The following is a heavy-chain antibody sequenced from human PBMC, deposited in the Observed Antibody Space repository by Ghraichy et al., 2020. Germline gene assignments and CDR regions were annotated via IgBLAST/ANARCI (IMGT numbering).Heavy chain of an antibody. Sequence: GGSLRLSCAASGFTFSNYWMSWVRQAPGKGLEWVASIKQDGSEKYYVDSVKGRFTISRDNAKNSLYLQMNSLRAEDTAVYYCARGGDFWSGYYTGGTDVWGQGTTVTVSS. J-gene: IGHJ6*02. CDR3: ARGGDFWSGYYTGGTDV. D-gene: IGHD3-3*01. CDR2: IKQDGSEK. V-gene: IGHV3-7*01. CDR1: GFTFSNYW.